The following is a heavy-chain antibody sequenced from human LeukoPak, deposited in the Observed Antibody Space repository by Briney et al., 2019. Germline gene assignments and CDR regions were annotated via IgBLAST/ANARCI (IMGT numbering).Heavy chain of an antibody. Sequence: PGGSLRLSCAASGFTFSTYVMHWVRQAPGKGLEWVAFIRYDGTNKYYADSVKGRFTISRDNSKNTLYLQMNNLRAEDTAVYYCAKGVSSYGDYGDVGYWGQGTLVTVSS. CDR3: AKGVSSYGDYGDVGY. D-gene: IGHD4-17*01. V-gene: IGHV3-30*02. CDR2: IRYDGTNK. J-gene: IGHJ4*02. CDR1: GFTFSTYV.